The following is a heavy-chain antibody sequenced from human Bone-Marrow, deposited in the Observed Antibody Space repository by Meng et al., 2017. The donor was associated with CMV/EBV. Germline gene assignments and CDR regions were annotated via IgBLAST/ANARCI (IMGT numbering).Heavy chain of an antibody. V-gene: IGHV1-46*01. D-gene: IGHD3-3*01. CDR3: ARDRGPGGDFWSGYYSYYYYGMDV. CDR2: INPSGGST. Sequence: ASVKVSCKASGYTFTSYYMHWVRQAPGQGLEWMGIINPSGGSTSYAQKFQGRVTMTRDTSISTAYMELSRLRSDDTAVYYCARDRGPGGDFWSGYYSYYYYGMDVWGQGTTVTVSS. CDR1: GYTFTSYY. J-gene: IGHJ6*02.